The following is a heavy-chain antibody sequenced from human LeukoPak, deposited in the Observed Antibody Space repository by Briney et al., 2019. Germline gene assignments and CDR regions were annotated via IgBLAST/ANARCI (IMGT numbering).Heavy chain of an antibody. D-gene: IGHD3-3*01. CDR2: IRSDGSNK. CDR1: GFTFSYYG. Sequence: PGGSLRLSCAASGFTFSYYGIHWVRQAPGKGLDWVAFIRSDGSNKYYADSVKGRFTISRDNAKNTLHLQMNSLRAEDTAVYYCARGGYYGSGRYYFDSWGQGTLVTVSS. V-gene: IGHV3-30*02. J-gene: IGHJ4*02. CDR3: ARGGYYGSGRYYFDS.